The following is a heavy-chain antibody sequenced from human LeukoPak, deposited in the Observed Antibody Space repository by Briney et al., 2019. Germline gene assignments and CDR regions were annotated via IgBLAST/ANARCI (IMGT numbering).Heavy chain of an antibody. Sequence: ASVKVSCKASGYTFTSYDINWVRQATGQGLEWMGWISAYNGNANYAQKFQGRVTMTTDTSTSTAYMEVRSLRSDDTAVYYCARYIVVVPAALYYYYYYMDVWGKGTTVTVSS. CDR3: ARYIVVVPAALYYYYYYMDV. CDR2: ISAYNGNA. J-gene: IGHJ6*03. CDR1: GYTFTSYD. V-gene: IGHV1-18*01. D-gene: IGHD2-2*01.